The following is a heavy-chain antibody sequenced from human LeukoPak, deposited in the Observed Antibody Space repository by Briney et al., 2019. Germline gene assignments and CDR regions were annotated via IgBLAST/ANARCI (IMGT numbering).Heavy chain of an antibody. Sequence: GGSLRLSGAASGFTVSNNYMSWVRQAPGKGLEWVSVIYSGGSTYYADSVKGRFTISRDNSKNTLYLQMNSLRAEDTAVYYCSGWYKTDFDYWGQGTLVTVSS. CDR2: IYSGGST. CDR3: SGWYKTDFDY. J-gene: IGHJ4*02. V-gene: IGHV3-53*01. CDR1: GFTVSNNY. D-gene: IGHD6-19*01.